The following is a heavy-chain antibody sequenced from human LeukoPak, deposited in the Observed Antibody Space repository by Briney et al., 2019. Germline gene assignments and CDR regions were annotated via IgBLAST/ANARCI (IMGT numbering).Heavy chain of an antibody. J-gene: IGHJ3*02. CDR1: GYTFTGYY. D-gene: IGHD3-22*01. CDR2: INPNSGGT. V-gene: IGHV1-2*06. Sequence: ASVKVSCKASGYTFTGYYMHWVRQAPGQGLEWMGRINPNSGGTNYAQKFQGRVTMTRDRSISTAHMELSRLRSDDTAVYYCARDPVYYDSSGYNDAFDIWGQGTMVTVSS. CDR3: ARDPVYYDSSGYNDAFDI.